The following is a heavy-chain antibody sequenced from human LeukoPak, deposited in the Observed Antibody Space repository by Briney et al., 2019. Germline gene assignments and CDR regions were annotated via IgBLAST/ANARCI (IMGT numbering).Heavy chain of an antibody. V-gene: IGHV3-7*01. CDR3: ASHTVYGALDI. CDR1: GFIFSSYW. Sequence: GGSLRLSCAASGFIFSSYWMSWVRQAPGKGLEWVASINQDGSEKYDVDSVKGRFTISRDNAKNSLYLQMNSLRAEDTAVYYCASHTVYGALDIWGQGTMVTVSS. CDR2: INQDGSEK. D-gene: IGHD1-14*01. J-gene: IGHJ3*02.